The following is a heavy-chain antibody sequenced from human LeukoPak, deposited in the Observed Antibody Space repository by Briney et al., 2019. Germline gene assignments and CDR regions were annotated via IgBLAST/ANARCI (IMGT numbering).Heavy chain of an antibody. V-gene: IGHV3-7*03. CDR1: GFTFSSYW. J-gene: IGHJ4*02. Sequence: SGGSLRLSCAASGFTFSSYWMSWVRQAPGKGLEWVANIKQDGSEKYYVDSVKGRFTISRDNAKNSLYLQMNSLRAEDTAVYYCAKDHVLRYFERLGYFNYWGQGTLVTVSS. D-gene: IGHD3-9*01. CDR3: AKDHVLRYFERLGYFNY. CDR2: IKQDGSEK.